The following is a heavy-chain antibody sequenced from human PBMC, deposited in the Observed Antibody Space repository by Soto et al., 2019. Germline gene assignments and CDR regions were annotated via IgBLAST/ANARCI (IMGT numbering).Heavy chain of an antibody. CDR1: GFTFSSYA. CDR3: GSDLVGATYSTLDY. D-gene: IGHD1-26*01. J-gene: IGHJ4*02. Sequence: QVQLVESGGGVVQPGRSLRLSCAASGFTFSSYAMHWVRQAPGKGLEWVAVISYDGSNIYYADSVKGRFTISRDNSKNTLYLQMNSLRAEDTAVYYCGSDLVGATYSTLDYWGQGTLVTVSS. CDR2: ISYDGSNI. V-gene: IGHV3-30-3*01.